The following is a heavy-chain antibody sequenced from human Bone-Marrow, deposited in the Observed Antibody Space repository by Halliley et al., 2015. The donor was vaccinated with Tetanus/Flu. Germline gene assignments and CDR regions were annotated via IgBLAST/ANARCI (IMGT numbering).Heavy chain of an antibody. CDR2: SGSYI. J-gene: IGHJ6*02. CDR3: ARGQWDSSGFSYIYYYYGMDV. D-gene: IGHD3-22*01. V-gene: IGHV3-21*01. Sequence: SGSYISYADSVKGRFTISRDNAKNSLYLQMNSLRAEDTAVYYCARGQWDSSGFSYIYYYYGMDVWGQGTTVTVSS.